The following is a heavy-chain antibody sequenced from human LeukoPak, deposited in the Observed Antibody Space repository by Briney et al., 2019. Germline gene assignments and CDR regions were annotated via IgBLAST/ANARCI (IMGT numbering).Heavy chain of an antibody. D-gene: IGHD3-3*01. Sequence: ASVKVSCKASGYTFTDYYIHWVRQAPGQGLEWMGWINANNGGTNYAQKFQGRVTMTRDTSTSTVYMELSSLRSEDTAVYYCARGPPRSYYDFWSGYYHYYMDVWGKGTTVTVSS. CDR1: GYTFTDYY. CDR3: ARGPPRSYYDFWSGYYHYYMDV. V-gene: IGHV1-2*02. CDR2: INANNGGT. J-gene: IGHJ6*03.